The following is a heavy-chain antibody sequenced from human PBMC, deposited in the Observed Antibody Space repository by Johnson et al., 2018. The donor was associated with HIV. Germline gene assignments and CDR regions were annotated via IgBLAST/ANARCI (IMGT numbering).Heavy chain of an antibody. CDR1: GFTFSSYW. CDR3: AREGPSDAVEI. J-gene: IGHJ3*02. CDR2: IKQDGSEK. V-gene: IGHV3-7*05. Sequence: VQLVESGGGLVQPGGSLRLSCAASGFTFSSYWMSWVRQAPGKGLEWVANIKQDGSEKYYVASVKGRFTISRDNAKNSLYLQMNSLRAEDTAVYYCAREGPSDAVEIWGQGTMVTVSS.